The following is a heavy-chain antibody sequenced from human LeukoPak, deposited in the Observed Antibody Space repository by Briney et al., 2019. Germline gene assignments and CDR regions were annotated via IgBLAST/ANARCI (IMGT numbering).Heavy chain of an antibody. J-gene: IGHJ4*02. D-gene: IGHD3-22*01. CDR3: ASGSSFDSSGRGFDY. Sequence: ASVKVSCKASGYTFTGYYMHWVRQAPGQGLEWMGWINPNSGGTNYAQKFQGRVTMTRDTSISTVYMELSRLRSDDTAVYYCASGSSFDSSGRGFDYWGQGTLVTVSS. CDR1: GYTFTGYY. V-gene: IGHV1-2*02. CDR2: INPNSGGT.